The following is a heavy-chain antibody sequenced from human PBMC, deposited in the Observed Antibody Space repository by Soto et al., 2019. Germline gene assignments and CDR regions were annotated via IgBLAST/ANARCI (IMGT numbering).Heavy chain of an antibody. CDR3: ARDLGYRDV. CDR1: GFTFTTYA. J-gene: IGHJ6*02. V-gene: IGHV3-30-3*01. CDR2: IAYDGTNK. D-gene: IGHD2-15*01. Sequence: QVQLVESGGGVGQPGRSLRLSCAASGFTFTTYAMHWVRQAPGKGLEWLAVIAYDGTNKYYSDSVKGRFTISRDNSKDTLYLEMNILSPDDTAVYYCARDLGYRDVWGQGTTVTVSS.